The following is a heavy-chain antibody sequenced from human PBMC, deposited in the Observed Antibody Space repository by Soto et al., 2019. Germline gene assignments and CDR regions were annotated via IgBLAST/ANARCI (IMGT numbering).Heavy chain of an antibody. CDR2: ISITTNYI. V-gene: IGHV3-21*01. J-gene: IGHJ4*02. CDR3: ARESEDLTSNFDY. Sequence: PXGSLRVSCAASGFTFTRYRMNWVHQAPGKGLEWVSSISITTNYIYYADSMKGRFTVSRDNAKNSVYLEMNSLSAEDTAVYYCARESEDLTSNFDYWGQGTLVTVSS. CDR1: GFTFTRYR.